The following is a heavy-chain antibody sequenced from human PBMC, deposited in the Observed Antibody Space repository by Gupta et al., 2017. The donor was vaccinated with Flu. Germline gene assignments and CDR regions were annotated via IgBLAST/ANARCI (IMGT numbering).Heavy chain of an antibody. CDR2: ISGSGDKT. V-gene: IGHV3-23*01. D-gene: IGHD2-21*02. CDR1: EFTLRSYA. CDR3: AKDLCTGGDCYDAFDI. J-gene: IGHJ3*02. Sequence: EVQLLESGGDLVQPGGSLRLSCAASEFTLRSYAMNWVRQAPGKGLEWVSTISGSGDKTYYADSVKGRFTISRDVSKNTLYLLMNSLRVEDTALYYCAKDLCTGGDCYDAFDIWGQGTMVTVSS.